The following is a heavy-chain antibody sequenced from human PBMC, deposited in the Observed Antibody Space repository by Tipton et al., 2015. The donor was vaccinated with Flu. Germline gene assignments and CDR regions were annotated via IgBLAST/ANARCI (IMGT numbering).Heavy chain of an antibody. D-gene: IGHD2-2*02. J-gene: IGHJ4*02. CDR1: GGSFSGYY. CDR2: INHSGST. CDR3: ARGYQLLYTH. V-gene: IGHV4-34*01. Sequence: TLSLTCAVYGGSFSGYYWSWIRQPPGKGLEWIGEINHSGSTNYNPSLKSRVTISVDTSKNQFSLKLSSVTAADTAVYYCARGYQLLYTHWGQGTLVTVSS.